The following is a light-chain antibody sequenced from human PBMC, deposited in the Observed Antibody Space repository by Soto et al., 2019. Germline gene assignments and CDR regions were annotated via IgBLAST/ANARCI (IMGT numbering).Light chain of an antibody. CDR3: QQSYSTPWT. J-gene: IGKJ1*01. CDR2: GAS. CDR1: QSVRSH. Sequence: DIQMTHSPSSLSSSVVYRVTITCRASQSVRSHLNWFQQKPGKAPDLLIYGASTLQFGVPSRFSGSGSGTDFTLTISSLQPEDFATYYCQQSYSTPWTFGQGTKVDIK. V-gene: IGKV1-39*01.